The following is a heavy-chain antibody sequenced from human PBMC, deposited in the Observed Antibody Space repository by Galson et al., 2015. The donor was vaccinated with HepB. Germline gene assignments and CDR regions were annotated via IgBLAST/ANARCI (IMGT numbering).Heavy chain of an antibody. CDR1: GFTFSSYA. Sequence: SLRLSCAASGFTFSSYAMSWVRQAPGKGLEWVSVISVSAGTTKYADVVKGRFTISRDNSKNTVYLQMNSLRAEDTAVYYCAKGRAGYPEEGFDYWGQGTLVTVSS. D-gene: IGHD5-18*01. V-gene: IGHV3-23*01. CDR3: AKGRAGYPEEGFDY. CDR2: ISVSAGTT. J-gene: IGHJ4*02.